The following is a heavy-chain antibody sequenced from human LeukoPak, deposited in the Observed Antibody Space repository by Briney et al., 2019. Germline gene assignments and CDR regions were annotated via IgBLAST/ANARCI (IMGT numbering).Heavy chain of an antibody. V-gene: IGHV3-21*06. CDR3: ARSEDYCSGGSCYAH. D-gene: IGHD2-15*01. Sequence: PGGSLRLSCATSGFIFSTYSLNWVRQAPGNGLEWVSSITGSSNFIYYADSVKGRFTISRDNAKNSLFLQMNSLRAEDTAMYYCARSEDYCSGGSCYAHWGQGILVTVSS. CDR2: ITGSSNFI. J-gene: IGHJ4*02. CDR1: GFIFSTYS.